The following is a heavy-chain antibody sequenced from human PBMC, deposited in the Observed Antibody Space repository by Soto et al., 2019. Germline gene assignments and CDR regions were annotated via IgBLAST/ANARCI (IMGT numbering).Heavy chain of an antibody. CDR2: INPNSGGT. CDR1: GYTFTGYY. V-gene: IGHV1-2*04. D-gene: IGHD3-22*01. CDR3: ARDRSRNYYDSSGYYYEAKDKYYYYGMDV. Sequence: ASVKVSCKASGYTFTGYYMHWVRQAPGQGLEWMGWINPNSGGTNYAQKFQGWVTMTRDTSISTAYMELSRLRSDDTAVYYCARDRSRNYYDSSGYYYEAKDKYYYYGMDVWGQGTTVTVSS. J-gene: IGHJ6*02.